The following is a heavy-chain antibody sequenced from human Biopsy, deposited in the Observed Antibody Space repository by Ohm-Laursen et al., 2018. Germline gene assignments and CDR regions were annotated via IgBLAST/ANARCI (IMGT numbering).Heavy chain of an antibody. Sequence: TLSLTCTVSGGSISSDWWGWIRQTPGKGLEWIGYVYYSGTTTYNPSLRSRVTISVDTSMNQISLRLQSVTAADTAIYYCTRATNSTGWPYYYFYGMDIWGQGTTVTVSS. J-gene: IGHJ6*02. CDR2: VYYSGTT. CDR3: TRATNSTGWPYYYFYGMDI. V-gene: IGHV4-59*01. D-gene: IGHD2/OR15-2a*01. CDR1: GGSISSDW.